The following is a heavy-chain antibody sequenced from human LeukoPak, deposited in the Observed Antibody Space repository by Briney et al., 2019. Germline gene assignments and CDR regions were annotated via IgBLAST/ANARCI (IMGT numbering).Heavy chain of an antibody. J-gene: IGHJ3*02. CDR1: GDSVSSNSAA. Sequence: SQTLSLTCAISGDSVSSNSAAWNWIRQSPSRGFEWLGRTYYRSKWYNDYAVSVKSRITINPDTSKNQFSLKLSSVTAADTAVYYCARESFSSRIVGATQDDAFDIWGQGTMVTVSS. CDR3: ARESFSSRIVGATQDDAFDI. D-gene: IGHD1-26*01. V-gene: IGHV6-1*01. CDR2: TYYRSKWYN.